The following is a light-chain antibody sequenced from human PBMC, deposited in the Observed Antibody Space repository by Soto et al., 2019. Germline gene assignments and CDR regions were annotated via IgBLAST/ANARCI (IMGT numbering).Light chain of an antibody. CDR3: QAWDS. V-gene: IGLV3-1*01. Sequence: SYELTQPPSVSVSPGQTASITCSGDKLGDKYACWYQQKQGQSPVLVIYQDSKRPSGIPERFSGSNSGNTATLTISGTQAMDEADYYCQAWDSFGGGTQLTVL. CDR2: QDS. CDR1: KLGDKY. J-gene: IGLJ2*01.